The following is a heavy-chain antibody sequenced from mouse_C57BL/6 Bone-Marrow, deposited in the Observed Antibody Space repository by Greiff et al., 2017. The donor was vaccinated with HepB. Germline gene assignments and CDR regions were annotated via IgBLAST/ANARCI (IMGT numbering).Heavy chain of an antibody. J-gene: IGHJ3*01. Sequence: VQLQQSGPELVKPGASVKISCKASGYTFTDYYMNWVKQSHGKSLEWIGDINPNNGGTSYNQKFKGKATLTVDKSSSTAYMELRSLTSEDSAVYYCARWGTGPFAYWGQGTLVTVSA. CDR3: ARWGTGPFAY. V-gene: IGHV1-26*01. D-gene: IGHD4-1*01. CDR2: INPNNGGT. CDR1: GYTFTDYY.